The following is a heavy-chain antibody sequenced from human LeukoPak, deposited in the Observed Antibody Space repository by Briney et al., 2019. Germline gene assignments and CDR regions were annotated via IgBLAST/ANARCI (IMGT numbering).Heavy chain of an antibody. Sequence: SETLSLTCAVYGGSFSVYYWSWIRQPPGRGLGWIGEINHSGSTNYNPSLKSRVTISVDTSKNQFSLKLSSVTAADTAVYYCARRGRIAAAGYFDYWGQGTLVTVSS. J-gene: IGHJ4*02. CDR3: ARRGRIAAAGYFDY. D-gene: IGHD6-13*01. CDR2: INHSGST. CDR1: GGSFSVYY. V-gene: IGHV4-34*01.